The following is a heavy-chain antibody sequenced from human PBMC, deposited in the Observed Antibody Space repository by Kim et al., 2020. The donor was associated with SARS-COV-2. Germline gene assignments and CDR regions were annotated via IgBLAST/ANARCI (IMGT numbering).Heavy chain of an antibody. V-gene: IGHV3-21*01. CDR1: GFTFSSYS. CDR2: ISSSSSYI. CDR3: ARAYIAAAGNPFDY. Sequence: GGSLRLSCAASGFTFSSYSMNWVRQAPGKGLEWVSSISSSSSYIYYADSVKGRFTISRDNAKNSLYLQMNSLRAEDTAVYYCARAYIAAAGNPFDYWGQGTLVTVSS. D-gene: IGHD6-13*01. J-gene: IGHJ4*02.